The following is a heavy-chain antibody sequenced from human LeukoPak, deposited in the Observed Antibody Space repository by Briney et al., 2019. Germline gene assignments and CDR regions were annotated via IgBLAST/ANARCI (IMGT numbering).Heavy chain of an antibody. V-gene: IGHV3-7*03. D-gene: IGHD7-27*01. J-gene: IGHJ3*02. CDR1: GFTFTNYW. CDR3: AKDFLGTVPDVFDI. Sequence: PGGSLRLSCAASGFTFTNYWRSWVRQAPGKGPEWVAMISEDGGDIYYVDSVKGRFTISRDNSENTLYLQMNRLRDEDTAVYHCAKDFLGTVPDVFDIWGQGTMVTVSS. CDR2: ISEDGGDI.